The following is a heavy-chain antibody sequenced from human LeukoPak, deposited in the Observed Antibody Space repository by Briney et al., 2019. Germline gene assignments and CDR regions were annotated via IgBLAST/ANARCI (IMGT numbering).Heavy chain of an antibody. Sequence: PGGSLRLSCAASGFTFSSYAMSWVRQAPGKGLEWVSAISGSGGSTYYADSVKGRFTISRDNSKNTLYLQMDSLRAEDTAVYYCANGAPGDYDPESFDYWGQGTLVTVSS. V-gene: IGHV3-23*01. CDR1: GFTFSSYA. D-gene: IGHD3-3*01. J-gene: IGHJ4*02. CDR2: ISGSGGST. CDR3: ANGAPGDYDPESFDY.